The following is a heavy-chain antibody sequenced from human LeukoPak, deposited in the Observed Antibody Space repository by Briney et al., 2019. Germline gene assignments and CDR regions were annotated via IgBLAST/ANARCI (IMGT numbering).Heavy chain of an antibody. CDR3: ARHYGSQTPPAY. Sequence: SETLSLTCSVSGDSISSHYWGWIRQPPGKGLEWIGYIYYSGITNYKASLKSRVPISVDTSKNQVSLKLTSVTAADTAVYYCARHYGSQTPPAYWGQGTLVTVSS. D-gene: IGHD3-10*01. CDR2: IYYSGIT. CDR1: GDSISSHY. J-gene: IGHJ4*02. V-gene: IGHV4-59*11.